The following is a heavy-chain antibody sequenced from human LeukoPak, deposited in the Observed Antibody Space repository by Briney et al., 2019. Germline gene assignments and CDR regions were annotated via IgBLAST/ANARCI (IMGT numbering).Heavy chain of an antibody. J-gene: IGHJ4*02. V-gene: IGHV3-30*18. CDR2: ISYDGSKK. CDR1: GFTFSSYG. D-gene: IGHD6-19*01. Sequence: QPGRSLRLSCAASGFTFSSYGMHWVRQAPGKGLEWVAVISYDGSKKYYADSVKGRFTISRDNSKNTLYLQMNSLRAEDTAVYYCAKEFRSSGWFTGTGYYFDYWGQGTLVTVSS. CDR3: AKEFRSSGWFTGTGYYFDY.